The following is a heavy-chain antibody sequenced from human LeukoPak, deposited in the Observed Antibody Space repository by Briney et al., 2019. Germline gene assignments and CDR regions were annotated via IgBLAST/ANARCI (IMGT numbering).Heavy chain of an antibody. CDR3: ARMGVADD. D-gene: IGHD3-3*01. Sequence: SETLSLTCTVSGGSISSSSYYWGWIRQPPGKGREWFGSLYYRGTTYYNPSHKSRITISVDTSKNAYSLKRSSVTAADTAVYYCARMGVADDWGQGTLVTVSS. CDR2: LYYRGTT. CDR1: GGSISSSSYY. V-gene: IGHV4-39*01. J-gene: IGHJ4*02.